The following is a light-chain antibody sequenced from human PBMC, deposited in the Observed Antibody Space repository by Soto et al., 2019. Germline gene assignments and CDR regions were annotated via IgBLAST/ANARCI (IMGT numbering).Light chain of an antibody. CDR3: QVWDSSSDLSYG. V-gene: IGLV3-21*02. Sequence: SSELTQPPSVSVAPGQTARITCGGNKIGSKSVHWYQQKPGQAPVLVVYDDSDRPSGIPERFSGSNSGNTATLTISRVGAGDEADYYCQVWDSSSDLSYGFGTGTKVTVL. CDR2: DDS. CDR1: KIGSKS. J-gene: IGLJ1*01.